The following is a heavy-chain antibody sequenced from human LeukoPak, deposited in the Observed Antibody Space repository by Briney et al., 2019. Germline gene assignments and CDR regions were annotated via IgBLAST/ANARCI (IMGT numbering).Heavy chain of an antibody. CDR1: GFTFSSYW. CDR3: ARDPSPYFDY. V-gene: IGHV3-7*01. CDR2: IKQEGSEK. Sequence: QPVGCLRLSCAASGFTFSSYWMSSVRQAPGNGLGWVANIKQEGSEKFYVDSVKGRFTISRDNAKSSLYLQMNSLRAEDTAVYYCARDPSPYFDYWGQGTLVTVSS. J-gene: IGHJ4*02.